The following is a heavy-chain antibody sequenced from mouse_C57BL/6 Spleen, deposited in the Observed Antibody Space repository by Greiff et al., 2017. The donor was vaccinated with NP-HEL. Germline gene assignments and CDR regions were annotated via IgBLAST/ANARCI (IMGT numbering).Heavy chain of an antibody. V-gene: IGHV1-15*01. J-gene: IGHJ2*01. CDR2: IDPETGGT. CDR1: GYTFTDYE. Sequence: QVQLQQSGAELVRPGASVTLSCKASGYTFTDYEMHWVKQTPVHGLEWIGAIDPETGGTAYNQKFKGKAILTADKSSSTAYMELRSLTSEDSAVYYCTDGLVPGFFDYWGQGTTLTVSS. D-gene: IGHD1-1*02. CDR3: TDGLVPGFFDY.